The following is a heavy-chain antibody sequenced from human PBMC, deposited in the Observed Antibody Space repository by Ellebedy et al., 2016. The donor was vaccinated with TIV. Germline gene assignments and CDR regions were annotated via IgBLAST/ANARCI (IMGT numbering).Heavy chain of an antibody. CDR1: GVTAFNFA. D-gene: IGHD2-2*01. V-gene: IGHV3-23*01. J-gene: IGHJ5*01. Sequence: PGGSLRLSCDASGVTAFNFAMSRVRQPPGKGLEWVSAVGGGDDRTFYADAVKGRFTISRDNSKNTVTLQMQSLRAEDTALYYCAKGHTASFFYLFDSWGQGTLVTVSS. CDR3: AKGHTASFFYLFDS. CDR2: VGGGDDRT.